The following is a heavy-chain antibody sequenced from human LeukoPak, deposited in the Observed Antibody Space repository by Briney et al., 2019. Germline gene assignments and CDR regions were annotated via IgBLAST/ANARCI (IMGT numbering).Heavy chain of an antibody. D-gene: IGHD3-10*01. CDR3: ARGDGVIMKY. CDR2: ITGSTNYI. CDR1: GFTFSSYT. Sequence: GGSLRLSCAASGFTFSSYTMHWVRQAPGKGLEWVSSITGSTNYIYYGDSVKGRFTISRDNADNTLYLQMNSLRAEDTAVYYCARGDGVIMKYWGQGTLVTVSS. V-gene: IGHV3-21*01. J-gene: IGHJ4*02.